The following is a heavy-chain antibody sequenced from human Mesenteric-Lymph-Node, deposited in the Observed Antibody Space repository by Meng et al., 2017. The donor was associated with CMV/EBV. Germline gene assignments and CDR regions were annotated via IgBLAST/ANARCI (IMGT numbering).Heavy chain of an antibody. Sequence: GGSLRLSCAASGFTFSNYAIHWVRQAPGKGLEWVAVISYDGSNEDYVESVRGRFTISRDNSKKTLYLQMNDLRPEDTAVYYCARDRGYDSSGFDYWGQGTLVTVSS. CDR2: ISYDGSNE. CDR1: GFTFSNYA. V-gene: IGHV3-30*04. D-gene: IGHD3-22*01. CDR3: ARDRGYDSSGFDY. J-gene: IGHJ4*02.